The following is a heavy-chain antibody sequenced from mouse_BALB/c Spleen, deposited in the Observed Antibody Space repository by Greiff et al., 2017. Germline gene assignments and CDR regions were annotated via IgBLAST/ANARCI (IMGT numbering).Heavy chain of an antibody. Sequence: VQLQQSGPGLVAPSQSLSITCTVSGFSLTSYGVHWVRQPPGKGLEWLGVIWAGGSTNYNSALMSRLSISKDNSKSQVFLKMNSLQTDDTAMYYCARETTGGYWYFDVWGAGTTVTVSS. J-gene: IGHJ1*01. V-gene: IGHV2-9*02. CDR3: ARETTGGYWYFDV. CDR2: IWAGGST. CDR1: GFSLTSYG. D-gene: IGHD1-1*01.